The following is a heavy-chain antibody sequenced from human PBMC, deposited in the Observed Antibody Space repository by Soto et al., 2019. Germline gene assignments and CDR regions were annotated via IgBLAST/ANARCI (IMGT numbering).Heavy chain of an antibody. D-gene: IGHD1-1*01. Sequence: QVHLVQSGAEVKKSGASVKVSCKGSGYDFTTYGITWVRQAPGQGLEWMSWISAHSGNTDYAQKVQGRVTVTRDTSTRKAYMELRSVRPEDTAVYSCARGRYGDYWGQGALVTVSS. CDR3: ARGRYGDY. CDR2: ISAHSGNT. V-gene: IGHV1-18*01. CDR1: GYDFTTYG. J-gene: IGHJ4*02.